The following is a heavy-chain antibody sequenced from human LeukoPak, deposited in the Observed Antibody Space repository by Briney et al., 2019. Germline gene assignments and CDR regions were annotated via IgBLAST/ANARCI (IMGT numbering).Heavy chain of an antibody. CDR2: MTTTSSYI. V-gene: IGHV3-21*01. J-gene: IGHJ4*02. CDR3: ARLTGFAIAAAATDY. Sequence: AGSLRLSCAASGFTFSDYDMSWVRQAPGKGLEWVSSMTTTSSYIYYADSVQGRFTISRDNAKNSLYLQMNSLRAEDTALYYCARLTGFAIAAAATDYWGQGTLVTVSS. CDR1: GFTFSDYD. D-gene: IGHD6-13*01.